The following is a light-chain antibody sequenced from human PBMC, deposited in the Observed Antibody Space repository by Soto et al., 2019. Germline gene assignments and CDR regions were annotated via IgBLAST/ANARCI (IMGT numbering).Light chain of an antibody. J-gene: IGKJ5*01. CDR1: QGISNY. CDR3: QHSYSTPPVT. Sequence: DIQMTQSPSSLSASVGDRVTITCRASQGISNYLAWYQQKPGRAPKLLIYAASNLQSGVPSRFSGSGSGAEYTLTIISLHPEDSATYYCQHSYSTPPVTFGQGTRLEIK. CDR2: AAS. V-gene: IGKV1-39*01.